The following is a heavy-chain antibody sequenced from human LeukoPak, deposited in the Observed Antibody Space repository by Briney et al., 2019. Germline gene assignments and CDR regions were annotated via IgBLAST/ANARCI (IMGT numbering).Heavy chain of an antibody. CDR1: GFSFTYG. V-gene: IGHV3-23*01. J-gene: IGHJ4*02. CDR3: AKDSHSGFFDY. D-gene: IGHD5-12*01. Sequence: GGSLRLSCAASGFSFTYGMSWVRQAPGKGLEWVSGIGGGDGRTYCADSLKGRFTISRDISKTTLYLQINGLTADDTAVYYCAKDSHSGFFDYWGQGTLVTVSS. CDR2: IGGGDGRT.